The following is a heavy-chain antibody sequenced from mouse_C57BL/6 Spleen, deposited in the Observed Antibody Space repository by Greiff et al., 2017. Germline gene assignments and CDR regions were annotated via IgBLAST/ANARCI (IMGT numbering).Heavy chain of an antibody. CDR3: ARPGDTTVVEGNYFDY. Sequence: DVKLVESGGGLVKPGGSLKLSCAASGFTFSDYGMHWVRQAPEKGLEWVAYISSGSSTIYYADTVKGRFTISRDNAKNTLFLQMTSLRSEDTARYYCARPGDTTVVEGNYFDYWGQGTTLTVSS. V-gene: IGHV5-17*01. CDR2: ISSGSSTI. CDR1: GFTFSDYG. J-gene: IGHJ2*01. D-gene: IGHD1-1*01.